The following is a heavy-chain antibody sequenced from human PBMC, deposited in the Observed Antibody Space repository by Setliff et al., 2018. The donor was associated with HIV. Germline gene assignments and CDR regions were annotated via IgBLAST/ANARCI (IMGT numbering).Heavy chain of an antibody. Sequence: PGGSLRLSCAASGFTFNNYAMSWVRQAPGTGLEWVSDISGSGGRTYYADSVEGRFTISRDSSKNTLYLQMNSLGAEDTAVYYCAKQTVSNSWSNWFDPWGQGTLVTVSS. V-gene: IGHV3-23*01. CDR1: GFTFNNYA. CDR3: AKQTVSNSWSNWFDP. D-gene: IGHD6-13*01. CDR2: ISGSGGRT. J-gene: IGHJ5*02.